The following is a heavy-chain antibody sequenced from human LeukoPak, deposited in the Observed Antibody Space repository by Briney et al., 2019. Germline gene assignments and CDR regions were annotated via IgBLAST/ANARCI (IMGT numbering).Heavy chain of an antibody. CDR1: GFTFSSYW. CDR3: AKGSGSPDDAFDI. Sequence: GGSLRLSCAASGFTFSSYWMSWVRQAPGKGLEWVANIKQDGSEKYYVDSVKGRFTISRDNSKNTLYLQMNSLRAEDTAVYYCAKGSGSPDDAFDIWGQGTMVTVSS. V-gene: IGHV3-7*01. D-gene: IGHD1-26*01. J-gene: IGHJ3*02. CDR2: IKQDGSEK.